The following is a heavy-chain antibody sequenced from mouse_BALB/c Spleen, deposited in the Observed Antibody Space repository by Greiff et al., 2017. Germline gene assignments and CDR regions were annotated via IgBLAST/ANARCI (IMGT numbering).Heavy chain of an antibody. J-gene: IGHJ2*01. D-gene: IGHD1-1*01. CDR3: KAYGYFDY. V-gene: IGHV14-4*02. CDR1: GFNINDYY. Sequence: VHLQQSGAELVRSGASVKLSCTASGFNINDYYMHWVKQRPEQGLEWIGWIDPENGDTEYAPKFQGKATMTADTSSNTAYLQLSSLTSEDTAVYYCKAYGYFDYWGQGTTLTVSS. CDR2: IDPENGDT.